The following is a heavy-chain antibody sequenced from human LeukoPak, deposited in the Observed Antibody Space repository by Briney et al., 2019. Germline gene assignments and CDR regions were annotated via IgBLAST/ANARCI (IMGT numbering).Heavy chain of an antibody. D-gene: IGHD3-16*02. CDR2: SGTRSGTK. CDR3: LLQMTYGELSDPDF. Sequence: TGGSLRLSCAASGFTLSSLAMHWVRQAPGKGLEWVSSSGTRSGTKYYADSVMGRFTISRDSAMNSVSPQINSLRAEDTAVYYCLLQMTYGELSDPDFRGQGTLVAVSS. V-gene: IGHV3-21*01. CDR1: GFTLSSLA. J-gene: IGHJ4*02.